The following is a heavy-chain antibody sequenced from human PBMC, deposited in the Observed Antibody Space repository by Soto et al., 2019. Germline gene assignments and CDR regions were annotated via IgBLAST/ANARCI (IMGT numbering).Heavy chain of an antibody. CDR3: ARGGFSYGTGIEH. D-gene: IGHD5-18*01. CDR1: GFSISRYW. Sequence: EVQLVESGGGLVQPGGSLRRSCSASGFSISRYWMSWVRQAPGKGLEWVADKKQDGSEEYYVDSVKGRFTVSRDNAKNSLYLQLTSLRVEDTALYYCARGGFSYGTGIEHWGQGTLVTVSS. J-gene: IGHJ4*02. V-gene: IGHV3-7*01. CDR2: KKQDGSEE.